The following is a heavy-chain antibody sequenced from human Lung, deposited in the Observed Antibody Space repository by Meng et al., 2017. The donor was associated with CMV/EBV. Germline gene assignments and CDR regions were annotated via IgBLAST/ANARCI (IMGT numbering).Heavy chain of an antibody. CDR3: ASSEYSNRFDF. Sequence: GESLKISCAVTGVTFRNYYMHWVRQAPGKVLIWVSRINSDGSSTHYADSVKGRFSISRDNAKNTLHLQVNSLRAEDTAVYYCASSEYSNRFDFWGRGTLVTVSS. CDR2: INSDGSST. J-gene: IGHJ4*02. D-gene: IGHD4-11*01. V-gene: IGHV3-74*01. CDR1: GVTFRNYY.